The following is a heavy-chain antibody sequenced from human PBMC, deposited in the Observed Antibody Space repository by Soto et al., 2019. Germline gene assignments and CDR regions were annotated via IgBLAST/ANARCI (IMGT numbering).Heavy chain of an antibody. Sequence: RGSLRLSCAASGFTFSNHHLNWVRQALGKGLERVSYISSGSSTIYYADSVKGRFTISRYNAKSSLSLQMNSLRAENKAVYYCAKGSLTPGYWGQGTLFTVSS. CDR3: AKGSLTPGY. V-gene: IGHV3-48*01. CDR1: GFTFSNHH. J-gene: IGHJ4*02. CDR2: ISSGSSTI.